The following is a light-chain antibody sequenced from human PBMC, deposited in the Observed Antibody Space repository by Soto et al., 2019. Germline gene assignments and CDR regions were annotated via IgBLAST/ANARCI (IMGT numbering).Light chain of an antibody. V-gene: IGKV3-20*01. CDR2: EAS. CDR1: QSVGNN. CDR3: QQYGSSIT. J-gene: IGKJ5*01. Sequence: DIVLTQSPAPLSLSPGERATLSCRASQSVGNNLAWYQQKPGQAPGLLIYEASTRATGIPARFSGSGSGTDFTLTISRLDPEDFAVYYCQQYGSSITLGQGTRLEIK.